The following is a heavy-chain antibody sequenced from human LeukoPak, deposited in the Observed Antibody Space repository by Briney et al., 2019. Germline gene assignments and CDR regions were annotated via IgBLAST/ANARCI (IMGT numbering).Heavy chain of an antibody. V-gene: IGHV3-23*01. CDR2: ISGSGGST. D-gene: IGHD3-10*01. CDR1: GFTFSSYA. CDR3: AKDLIWFGELLSSGHFDH. Sequence: PGGSLRLSCAASGFTFSSYAMSWVRQAPGKGLEWVSAISGSGGSTYYADSVKGRFTISRDNSKNTLYLQMNSLRAEDTAVYYCAKDLIWFGELLSSGHFDHWGQGTLVTVSS. J-gene: IGHJ4*02.